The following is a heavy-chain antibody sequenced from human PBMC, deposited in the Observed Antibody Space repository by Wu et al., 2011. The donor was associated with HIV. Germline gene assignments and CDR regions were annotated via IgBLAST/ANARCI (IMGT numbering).Heavy chain of an antibody. CDR1: GGTFSNYA. V-gene: IGHV1-69*01. J-gene: IGHJ4*02. Sequence: QVQLVQSGAEVKKPGSSVKVSCKASGGTFSNYALSWVRQAPGKGLEWMGGIIPIFGTTHYAQKFQGRVTITTDESTSTAYLELRSLRSEDTAVYYCARDFGGDEEYWGQGTLVTVSS. CDR3: ARDFGGDEEY. CDR2: IIPIFGTT. D-gene: IGHD2-21*01.